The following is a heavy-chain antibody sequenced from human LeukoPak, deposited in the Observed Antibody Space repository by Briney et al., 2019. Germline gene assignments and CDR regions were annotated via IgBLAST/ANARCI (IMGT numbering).Heavy chain of an antibody. CDR1: GGTFSSYA. CDR2: IIPIFGTA. Sequence: SVKVSCKASGGTFSSYAISWVRQAPGQGLEWMGGIIPIFGTANYAQKFQGRVTMTRDTSISTAYMELSRLRSDDTAVYYCARDPLGGMGATRDYWGQGTLVTVSS. CDR3: ARDPLGGMGATRDY. V-gene: IGHV1-69*05. J-gene: IGHJ4*02. D-gene: IGHD1-26*01.